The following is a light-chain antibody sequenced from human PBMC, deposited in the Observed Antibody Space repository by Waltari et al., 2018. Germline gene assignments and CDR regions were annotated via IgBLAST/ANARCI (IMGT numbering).Light chain of an antibody. CDR2: GPS. J-gene: IGKJ2*01. CDR1: QSVSSSY. CDR3: QQHGTSPFT. V-gene: IGKV3-20*01. Sequence: EIVLTQSPGTLSLSPGERATLSCRASQSVSSSYLAWYQQKPGQAPRLLIYGPSSRATGIPDRISGSGSGTDFPLTLSSLEPEDFAVYYCQQHGTSPFTFGQGTKVEIK.